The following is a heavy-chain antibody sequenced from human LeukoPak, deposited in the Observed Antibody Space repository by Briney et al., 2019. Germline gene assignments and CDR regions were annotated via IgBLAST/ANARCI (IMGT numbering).Heavy chain of an antibody. CDR3: ARDFRDYYGSGSYYGWFDP. CDR2: IYYSGST. Sequence: SEALSLTCTVSGGSISSGDYYWSWIRQPPGKGLEWIGYIYYSGSTYYNPSLKSRVTISVDTSKNQFSLKLSSVTAADTAVYYCARDFRDYYGSGSYYGWFDPWGQGTLVTVSS. CDR1: GGSISSGDYY. J-gene: IGHJ5*02. V-gene: IGHV4-30-4*01. D-gene: IGHD3-10*01.